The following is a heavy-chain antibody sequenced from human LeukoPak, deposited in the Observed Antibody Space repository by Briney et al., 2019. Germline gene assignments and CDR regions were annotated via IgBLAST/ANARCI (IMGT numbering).Heavy chain of an antibody. J-gene: IGHJ4*02. Sequence: GGSLRLPCAASGFPLSSYSINWVRQAPGKGLEWVSYISSSGSAIYYVDSVKGRFTVSRDNAKNSLFLQMNSPRAEDTAVYYCVRVKGSYFDYWGQGALVTVSS. V-gene: IGHV3-48*01. CDR3: VRVKGSYFDY. D-gene: IGHD2-15*01. CDR1: GFPLSSYS. CDR2: ISSSGSAI.